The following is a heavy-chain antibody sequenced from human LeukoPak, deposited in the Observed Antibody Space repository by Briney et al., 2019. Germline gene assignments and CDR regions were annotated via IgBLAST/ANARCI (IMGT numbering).Heavy chain of an antibody. CDR1: GFTFSSYA. CDR3: AKVPTPYDYGWGGYRPGGAFDI. CDR2: ISGSGGST. D-gene: IGHD3-16*02. V-gene: IGHV3-23*01. Sequence: GGSLRLSCAASGFTFSSYAMSWVRQAPGKGLEWVSAISGSGGSTYNADSVKGRFTISRDNSKNTLYLQMNSLRAEDTAVHFCAKVPTPYDYGWGGYRPGGAFDIWGQGTMVTVSS. J-gene: IGHJ3*02.